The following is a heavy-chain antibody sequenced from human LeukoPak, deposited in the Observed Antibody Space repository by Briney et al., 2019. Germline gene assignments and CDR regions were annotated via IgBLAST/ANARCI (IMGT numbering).Heavy chain of an antibody. D-gene: IGHD6-13*01. Sequence: SETLSLTCAVYGGSFSGYYWSWSRQPPGKGLEWIGEINHSGSTNYNPSLKSRVSISVDTSKNRFSLKVTSVNAADTAVYYCARHYFRAAAGTDYWGQGTLVTVSS. CDR3: ARHYFRAAAGTDY. CDR1: GGSFSGYY. V-gene: IGHV4-34*01. J-gene: IGHJ4*02. CDR2: INHSGST.